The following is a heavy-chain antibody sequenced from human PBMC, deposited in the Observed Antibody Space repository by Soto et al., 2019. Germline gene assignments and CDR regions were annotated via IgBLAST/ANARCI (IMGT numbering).Heavy chain of an antibody. D-gene: IGHD2-15*01. V-gene: IGHV4-31*03. J-gene: IGHJ5*02. CDR3: ARDERYCSGGSCYHNWFDP. CDR2: IYYSGST. CDR1: GGSISSGGYY. Sequence: SETLSLTCTVSGGSISSGGYYWSWIRKHPGKGLEWIGYIYYSGSTYYNPSLKNRVTISVDTSKNQFSLKLSSVTAADTAVYYCARDERYCSGGSCYHNWFDPWGQGTLVTVSS.